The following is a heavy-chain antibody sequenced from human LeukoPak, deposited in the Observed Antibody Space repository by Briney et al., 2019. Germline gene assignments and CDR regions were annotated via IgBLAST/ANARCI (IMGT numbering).Heavy chain of an antibody. V-gene: IGHV4-59*01. J-gene: IGHJ3*02. D-gene: IGHD3-22*01. CDR1: GGSISSYY. CDR2: IYYSGST. Sequence: SETLSLTCTVSGGSISSYYWSWIRQPPGKGLEWIGYIYYSGSTNYNPSLKSRVTISVDTSKNQFSLKLSSVTAADTAVYYCAREDGYHYDSSGNLNAFDIWGQGTMVTVSS. CDR3: AREDGYHYDSSGNLNAFDI.